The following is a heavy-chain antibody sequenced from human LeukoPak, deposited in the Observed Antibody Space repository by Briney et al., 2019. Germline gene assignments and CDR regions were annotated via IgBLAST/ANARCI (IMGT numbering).Heavy chain of an antibody. D-gene: IGHD3-16*02. CDR2: FSGSGGST. J-gene: IGHJ6*03. CDR1: GFIFSNYA. CDR3: AREKLWFRYYYYYMDV. Sequence: GGSLRLSCAASGFIFSNYAMSWVRQAPGKGLQWVSAFSGSGGSTYYADSVKGRFTISRDNSRNTLYLQMNSLRAEDTAVYYCAREKLWFRYYYYYMDVWGKGTTVTISS. V-gene: IGHV3-23*01.